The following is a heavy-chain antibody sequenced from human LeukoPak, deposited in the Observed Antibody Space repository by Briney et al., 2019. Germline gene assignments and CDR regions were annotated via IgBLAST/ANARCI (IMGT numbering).Heavy chain of an antibody. D-gene: IGHD1-26*01. CDR2: ISGSGGST. V-gene: IGHV3-23*01. Sequence: TGGSLRLSCAASGFTFSSYAMSWVRQAPGKGLEWVSAISGSGGSTYYADSVKGRFTISRDNSKNTLYLQMNSLRAEDTAVYYCARGRKWELLTLAYWGQGTLVTVSS. J-gene: IGHJ4*02. CDR1: GFTFSSYA. CDR3: ARGRKWELLTLAY.